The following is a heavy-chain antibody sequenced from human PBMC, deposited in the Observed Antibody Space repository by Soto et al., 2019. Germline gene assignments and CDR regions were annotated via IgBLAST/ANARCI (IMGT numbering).Heavy chain of an antibody. CDR2: IYYSGST. CDR1: GGSISSGDYY. V-gene: IGHV4-30-4*01. CDR3: ARDLGVTRRSGTYCQGWFDP. J-gene: IGHJ5*02. D-gene: IGHD3-10*01. Sequence: SETLSLTCTVSGGSISSGDYYWSWIRQPPGKGLEWIGYIYYSGSTYYNPSLKSRVTISVDTSKNQFSLQLSSVTAADTAVYYCARDLGVTRRSGTYCQGWFDPWGQGIFVTVSS.